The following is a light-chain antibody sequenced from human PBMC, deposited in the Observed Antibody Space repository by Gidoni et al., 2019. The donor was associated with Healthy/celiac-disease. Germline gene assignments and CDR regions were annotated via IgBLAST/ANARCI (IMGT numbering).Light chain of an antibody. J-gene: IGKJ4*01. CDR3: QQGYTTPRT. V-gene: IGKV1-39*01. Sequence: DIHMTQSPSSLSASVGDRVTITCRASQSISTFLNWYQQKPGKAPNLLIYAASSLQSGVPSRFSGSGSGTDFTLTINSLQPEDFATYYCQQGYTTPRTFGGGTKVEIK. CDR2: AAS. CDR1: QSISTF.